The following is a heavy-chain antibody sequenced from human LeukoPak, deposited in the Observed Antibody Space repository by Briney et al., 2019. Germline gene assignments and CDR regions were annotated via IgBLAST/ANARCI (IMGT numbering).Heavy chain of an antibody. CDR3: ARVRGGRSWYYYGMDV. CDR1: GFTFSNFA. J-gene: IGHJ6*02. D-gene: IGHD3-16*01. CDR2: ISYDGDNE. V-gene: IGHV3-30-3*01. Sequence: GRSLRLSCAASGFTFSNFAMHWVRQAPGKGLEWVAVISYDGDNEYYADSVKGQFNISRDNSKDRLYLQMNSLRPEDTAMYYCARVRGGRSWYYYGMDVWGRGTTVTVSS.